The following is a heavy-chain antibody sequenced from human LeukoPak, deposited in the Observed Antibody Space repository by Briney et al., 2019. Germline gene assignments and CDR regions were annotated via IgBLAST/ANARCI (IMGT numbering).Heavy chain of an antibody. V-gene: IGHV7-4-1*02. CDR3: ARRIYYGSGRVPAPDY. CDR2: INTNTGNP. CDR1: GYTFTSYA. Sequence: GASVKVSCKASGYTFTSYAMNWVRQAPGQRLEWMAWINTNTGNPTYAQGFTGRFVFSLDTSVSTAYLQISSLKAEDTAVYYCARRIYYGSGRVPAPDYGGQGTLVTVSS. D-gene: IGHD3-10*01. J-gene: IGHJ4*02.